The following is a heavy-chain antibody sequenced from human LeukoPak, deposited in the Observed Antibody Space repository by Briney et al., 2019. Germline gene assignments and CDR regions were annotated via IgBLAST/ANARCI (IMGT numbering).Heavy chain of an antibody. Sequence: SETLSLTCAVSGGSISSSNWWSWVRQPPGKGLEWIGEIYHSGSTNYNPSLKRRVTISVDKSKNQFSLKLSSVTAADTAVYYCASRAATYSSGWYGFDYWGQGTLVTVSS. D-gene: IGHD6-19*01. V-gene: IGHV4-4*02. J-gene: IGHJ4*02. CDR2: IYHSGST. CDR3: ASRAATYSSGWYGFDY. CDR1: GGSISSSNW.